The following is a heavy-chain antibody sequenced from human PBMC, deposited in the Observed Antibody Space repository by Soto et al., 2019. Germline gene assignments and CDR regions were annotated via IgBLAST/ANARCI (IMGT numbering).Heavy chain of an antibody. CDR2: IIPRSATS. CDR3: AQMWFGELWHGMDV. CDR1: GDTFSTYT. V-gene: IGHV1-69*13. Sequence: SVKVSCKASGDTFSTYTITWMRQAPGQGLEWMGGIIPRSATSNYAQKFQGRVTITADESTSTAYMELSSLRSEDTAVYYCAQMWFGELWHGMDVWGQGTTVTVAS. J-gene: IGHJ6*02. D-gene: IGHD3-10*01.